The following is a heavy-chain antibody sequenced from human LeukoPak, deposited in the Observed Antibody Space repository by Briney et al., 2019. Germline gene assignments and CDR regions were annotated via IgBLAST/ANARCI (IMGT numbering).Heavy chain of an antibody. D-gene: IGHD2-2*01. CDR1: GGSISSYY. Sequence: SETLSLTCTVSGGSISSYYWSWIRQPPGKGLEWIGEINHSGSTNYNPSLKSRVTISVDTSKNQFSLKLSSVTAADTAVYYCARAVGDQDIVVVPAAPYYFDYWGQGTLVTVSS. CDR2: INHSGST. J-gene: IGHJ4*02. CDR3: ARAVGDQDIVVVPAAPYYFDY. V-gene: IGHV4-34*01.